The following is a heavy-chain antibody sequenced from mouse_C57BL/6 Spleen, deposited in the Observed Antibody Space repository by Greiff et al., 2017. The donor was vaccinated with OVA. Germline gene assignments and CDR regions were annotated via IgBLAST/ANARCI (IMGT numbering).Heavy chain of an antibody. Sequence: QVTLKESGPGILQPSQTLSLTCSFSGFSLSTFGMGVGWIRQPSGKGLEWLAHIWWDDDKYYNPALKSRLTISKDTSKNQVFLKIANVDTAATATYYCARRALYGSSYPYWYFDVWGTGTTVTVSS. CDR3: ARRALYGSSYPYWYFDV. V-gene: IGHV8-8*01. CDR2: IWWDDDK. J-gene: IGHJ1*03. CDR1: GFSLSTFGMG. D-gene: IGHD1-1*01.